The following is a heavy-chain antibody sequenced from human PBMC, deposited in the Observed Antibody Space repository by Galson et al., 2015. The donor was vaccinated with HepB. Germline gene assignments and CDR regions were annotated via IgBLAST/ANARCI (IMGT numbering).Heavy chain of an antibody. J-gene: IGHJ4*02. D-gene: IGHD2-15*01. CDR1: GFTFSNNG. V-gene: IGHV3-30*18. Sequence: SLRLSCAASGFTFSNNGMHWVRQAPGKGLEWVASISYDGYYKNYADSVKGRFTISRDNSKSTVFLQMNSLRADDTAVYYCAKDDGSGGFCSGGNCYQGSHLDYWGQGILVTVSS. CDR2: ISYDGYYK. CDR3: AKDDGSGGFCSGGNCYQGSHLDY.